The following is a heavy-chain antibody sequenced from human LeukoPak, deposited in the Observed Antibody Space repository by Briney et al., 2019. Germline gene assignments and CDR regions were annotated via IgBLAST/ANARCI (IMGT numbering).Heavy chain of an antibody. D-gene: IGHD6-13*01. CDR2: INHSGST. V-gene: IGHV4-34*01. Sequence: PSETLSLTCAVYGGSFSGYYWSWIRQPPGKGLEWIGEINHSGSTNYNPSLKSRVTISVDKSKNQFSLNLSSVTAADTAVYYCARAHSSSWYFNWFDPWGQGTLVTVSS. CDR3: ARAHSSSWYFNWFDP. J-gene: IGHJ5*02. CDR1: GGSFSGYY.